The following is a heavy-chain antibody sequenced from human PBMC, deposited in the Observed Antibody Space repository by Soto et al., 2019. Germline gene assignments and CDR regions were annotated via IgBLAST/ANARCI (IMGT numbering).Heavy chain of an antibody. Sequence: GGSLRLSCAASGFTFSSCAMTWVRQAPGKGLEWVSAISGSGSGTYYADSVKGRFTISRDNSKNTLYLQMNSLRAEDTAVYYCAKALLTVTTLRTPFDYWGQGTLVTSPQ. V-gene: IGHV3-23*01. CDR1: GFTFSSCA. CDR2: ISGSGSGT. J-gene: IGHJ4*02. CDR3: AKALLTVTTLRTPFDY. D-gene: IGHD4-4*01.